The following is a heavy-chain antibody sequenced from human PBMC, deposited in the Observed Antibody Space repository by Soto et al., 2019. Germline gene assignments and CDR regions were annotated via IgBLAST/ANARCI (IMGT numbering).Heavy chain of an antibody. CDR1: GGTFSSYA. Sequence: GASVKFSCKASGGTFSSYAISWVRQAPGQGLEWMGGIIPIFGTANYAQKFQGRVTITADESTSTAYMELSSLRSEDTAVYYCARDYSPPPWVFYYGMDVWGQGTTVTVSS. CDR3: ARDYSPPPWVFYYGMDV. D-gene: IGHD1-26*01. V-gene: IGHV1-69*13. CDR2: IIPIFGTA. J-gene: IGHJ6*02.